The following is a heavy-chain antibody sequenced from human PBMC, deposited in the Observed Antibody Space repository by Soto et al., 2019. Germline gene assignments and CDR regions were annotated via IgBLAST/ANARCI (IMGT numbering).Heavy chain of an antibody. CDR3: VKHQVSLVRGISPFDY. V-gene: IGHV3-23*01. Sequence: GGSLRLSCAVSGFTFNSNDMTWVRQAPGKGLEWVSTISSSGAFTYHADSVRGRLTISRDNSKNTVYLQMNSLRAEDTAVYYCVKHQVSLVRGISPFDYWGQGALVTVSS. CDR2: ISSSGAFT. D-gene: IGHD3-10*01. J-gene: IGHJ4*02. CDR1: GFTFNSND.